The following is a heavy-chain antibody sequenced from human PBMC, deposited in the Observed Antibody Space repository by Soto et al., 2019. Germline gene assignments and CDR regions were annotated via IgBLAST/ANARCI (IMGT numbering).Heavy chain of an antibody. Sequence: PSETLSLTCTVSGGSVSNSNYYWGWIRQSPGKGLEWIGSVYYRGRSYSKSSLKSRVTISVDTSKNQFSLKLSSVTAADTAVYYCARGLSDILTDAYNWFDPWGQGTLVTVSS. CDR2: VYYRGRS. J-gene: IGHJ5*02. CDR1: GGSVSNSNYY. V-gene: IGHV4-39*07. D-gene: IGHD3-9*01. CDR3: ARGLSDILTDAYNWFDP.